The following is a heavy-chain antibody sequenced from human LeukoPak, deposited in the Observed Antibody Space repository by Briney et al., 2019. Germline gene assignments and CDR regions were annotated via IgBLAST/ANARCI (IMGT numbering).Heavy chain of an antibody. V-gene: IGHV3-48*04. Sequence: GSLRLSCAASGFTFINAWMAWVRQAPGKGLEWVSYISSSGSTIYYADSVKGRFTISRDSAKNSLFLQMNSLRAEDTAVYYCARDPSGYYQFDSWGQGTLVTVSS. D-gene: IGHD3-22*01. CDR1: GFTFINAW. CDR3: ARDPSGYYQFDS. J-gene: IGHJ4*02. CDR2: ISSSGSTI.